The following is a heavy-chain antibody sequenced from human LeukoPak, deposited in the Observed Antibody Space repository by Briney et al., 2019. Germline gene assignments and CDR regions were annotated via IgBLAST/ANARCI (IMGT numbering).Heavy chain of an antibody. V-gene: IGHV1-2*02. CDR2: INPNSGGT. Sequence: ASVKVSCTASGYTFTGYYMHWVRQAPGQGLEWMGWINPNSGGTNYAQKFQGRVTMTRDTSISTAYMELSRLRSDDTAVYYCAADIAAADAFDIWGQGTMVTVSS. J-gene: IGHJ3*02. CDR3: AADIAAADAFDI. D-gene: IGHD6-13*01. CDR1: GYTFTGYY.